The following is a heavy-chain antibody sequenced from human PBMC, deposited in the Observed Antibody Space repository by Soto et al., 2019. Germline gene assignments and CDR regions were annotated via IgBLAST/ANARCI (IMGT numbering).Heavy chain of an antibody. J-gene: IGHJ4*02. V-gene: IGHV3-74*01. Sequence: EVQLVESGGGVVQPGVSLRLSCAASGFSFSTWMHWVRQAPGKGLVWLSRISSDGSSVTYADSVKGRFIISRDNAKSTLYLLLNSLTPEDTAVYYCIRGASGYGNFDYWGQGVLLTVSS. CDR2: ISSDGSSV. CDR3: IRGASGYGNFDY. CDR1: GFSFSTW. D-gene: IGHD5-12*01.